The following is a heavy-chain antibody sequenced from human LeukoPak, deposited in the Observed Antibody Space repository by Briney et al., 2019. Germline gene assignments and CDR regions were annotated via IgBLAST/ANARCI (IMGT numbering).Heavy chain of an antibody. CDR1: GYTFTSYD. D-gene: IGHD3-10*01. CDR3: ARGLYYGSGSHFDY. Sequence: ASVKVSCEASGYTFTSYDINWVRQATGQGLEWMGWMNPNSGNTGYAQKFQGRVTMTRNTSISTAYMELSSLRSEDTAVYYCARGLYYGSGSHFDYWGQGTLVTVSS. V-gene: IGHV1-8*01. J-gene: IGHJ4*02. CDR2: MNPNSGNT.